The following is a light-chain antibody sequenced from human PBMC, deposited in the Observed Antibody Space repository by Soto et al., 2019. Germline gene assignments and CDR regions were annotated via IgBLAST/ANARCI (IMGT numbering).Light chain of an antibody. CDR2: GNI. CDR3: QSYDNSLSGYV. Sequence: QSVLTQPPSVSGAPGQRVTISCTGSSSNIGAGYDVHWYQQLPGTAPKLLIYGNINRPSGVPDRFSGSKSGTSASLAIAGLQAEDEADYYCQSYDNSLSGYVFGTGTKATV. V-gene: IGLV1-40*01. CDR1: SSNIGAGYD. J-gene: IGLJ1*01.